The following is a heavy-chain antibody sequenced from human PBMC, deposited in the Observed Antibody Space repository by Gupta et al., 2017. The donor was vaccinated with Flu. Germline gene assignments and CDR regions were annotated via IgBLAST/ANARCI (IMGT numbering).Heavy chain of an antibody. Sequence: EVQLVESGGGLVQPGGSLRLSCATSGFTFSEHHMDWVRQTPGKGLEWVARVRKKPDGYTTVYAASVAGRFTIPRDDSKSALYLQMDSLKTEDTTVYWCADVGAAHVMDVWGQGTLVTVSS. D-gene: IGHD2-15*01. CDR1: GFTFSEHH. CDR2: VRKKPDGYTT. V-gene: IGHV3-72*01. J-gene: IGHJ4*02. CDR3: ADVGAAHVMDV.